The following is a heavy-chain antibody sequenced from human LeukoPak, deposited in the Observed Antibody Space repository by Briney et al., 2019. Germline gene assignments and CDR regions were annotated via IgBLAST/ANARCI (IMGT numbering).Heavy chain of an antibody. D-gene: IGHD2/OR15-2a*01. CDR2: IKADGSGT. J-gene: IGHJ6*02. CDR1: GFTIGPYA. Sequence: GAVRVSCAASGFTIGPYAMYWVRQGPGRGLEWVSVIKADGSGTFYADSVRGRFTTSRDNSKNSLYLQMNSLTSEDTALYYCATWAFYHNLDVWGQGTTVIVSS. V-gene: IGHV3-43*02. CDR3: ATWAFYHNLDV.